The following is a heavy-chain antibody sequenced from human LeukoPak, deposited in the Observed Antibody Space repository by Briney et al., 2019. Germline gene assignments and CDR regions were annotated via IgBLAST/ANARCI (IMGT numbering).Heavy chain of an antibody. CDR3: AREIGSGSFLDN. CDR2: INPKIGGT. J-gene: IGHJ4*02. D-gene: IGHD3-10*01. CDR1: GYTFAGYY. Sequence: ASVKVSCKASGYTFAGYYMHWVRQGPGQGLEWMGWINPKIGGTNYAQKFQGRVTMTRDTSISTAYMELSRLRSDDTAVYYCAREIGSGSFLDNWGQGTLVTVSS. V-gene: IGHV1-2*02.